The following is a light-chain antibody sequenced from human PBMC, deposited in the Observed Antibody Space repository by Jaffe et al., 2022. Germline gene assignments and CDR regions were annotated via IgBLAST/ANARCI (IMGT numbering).Light chain of an antibody. CDR2: DAS. V-gene: IGKV1-33*01. J-gene: IGKJ4*01. Sequence: DIQMTQSPSSLSASVGDRVTITCQASQDISNYLNWYQQKPGKAPKLLIYDASNLETGVPSRFSGSGSGTDFTFTISSLQPEDIATYYCQQYDTLLTFGGGTKVEIK. CDR1: QDISNY. CDR3: QQYDTLLT.